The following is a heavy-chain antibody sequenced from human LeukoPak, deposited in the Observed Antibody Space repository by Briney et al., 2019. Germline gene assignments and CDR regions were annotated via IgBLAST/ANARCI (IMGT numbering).Heavy chain of an antibody. CDR2: IYYSGST. V-gene: IGHV4-39*07. CDR1: GGSISSSSYY. CDR3: ARDRGSQPDVDAFDI. J-gene: IGHJ3*02. Sequence: SETLSLTCTVSGGSISSSSYYWGWIRQPPGKGLEWIGSIYYSGSTYYNPSLKSRVTISVDTSKNQFSLKLSSVTAAETAVYYCARDRGSQPDVDAFDIWGQGTMVTVSS. D-gene: IGHD1-26*01.